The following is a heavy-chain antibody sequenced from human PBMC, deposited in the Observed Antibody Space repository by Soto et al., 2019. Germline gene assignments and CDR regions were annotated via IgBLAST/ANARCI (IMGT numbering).Heavy chain of an antibody. V-gene: IGHV5-10-1*01. Sequence: GESLKISCKGSGYSFAAYWITWVRQKPGKGLEWMGRIDPSDSQTYYSPSFRGHVTISVTKSITTVFLQRSSLRASDTAMYYCARXIYDSDTGPNFQYYFDSWGQGTPVTVSS. CDR1: GYSFAAYW. CDR2: IDPSDSQT. D-gene: IGHD3-22*01. CDR3: ARXIYDSDTGPNFQYYFDS. J-gene: IGHJ4*02.